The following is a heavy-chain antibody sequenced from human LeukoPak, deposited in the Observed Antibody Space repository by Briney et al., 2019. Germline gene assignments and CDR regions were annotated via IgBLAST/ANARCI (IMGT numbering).Heavy chain of an antibody. Sequence: SETLSLTCTVSSVSISSSSYYWGWIRQPPGKGLEWIGSIYYSGSTYYNPSLKSRVTISVDTSKNQFSLKLSSVTAADTAVYYCEKHFGGGEMFRGVIIFPLDYWGQGTLVTVSS. CDR2: IYYSGST. J-gene: IGHJ4*02. CDR3: EKHFGGGEMFRGVIIFPLDY. V-gene: IGHV4-39*01. D-gene: IGHD3-10*01. CDR1: SVSISSSSYY.